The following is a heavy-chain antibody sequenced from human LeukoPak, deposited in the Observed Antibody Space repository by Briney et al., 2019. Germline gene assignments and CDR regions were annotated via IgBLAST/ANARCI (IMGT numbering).Heavy chain of an antibody. CDR2: VYYTGST. Sequence: PSETLSLTCTISGVSITGYFWSWIRQPPGRGLEFIGYVYYTGSTNYNPSLKSRVTMSVDTSKSQFSLKLTSVTAADTAVYYCARGRRDGSYYFDYWGQGSLVTVSS. V-gene: IGHV4-59*01. J-gene: IGHJ4*02. CDR1: GVSITGYF. CDR3: ARGRRDGSYYFDY.